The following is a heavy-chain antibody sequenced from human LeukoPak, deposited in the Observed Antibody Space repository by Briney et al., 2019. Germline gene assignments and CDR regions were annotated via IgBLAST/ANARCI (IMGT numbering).Heavy chain of an antibody. J-gene: IGHJ4*02. V-gene: IGHV3-21*01. CDR3: ARDTATFFDY. CDR2: ISSSSSYI. Sequence: PGGSLRLSCAASGFTFSSYSMNWVRQAPGKWLEWVSSISSSSSYIYYADSVKGRFTISRDNAKNSLYLQMNSLRAEDTAVYYCARDTATFFDYWGQGTLVTVSS. CDR1: GFTFSSYS. D-gene: IGHD5-18*01.